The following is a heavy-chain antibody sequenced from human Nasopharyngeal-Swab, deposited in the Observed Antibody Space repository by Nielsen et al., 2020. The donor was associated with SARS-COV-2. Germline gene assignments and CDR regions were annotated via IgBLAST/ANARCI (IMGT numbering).Heavy chain of an antibody. CDR2: INPSGGGT. V-gene: IGHV1-46*01. CDR3: ARMMYFHGYYAMDV. CDR1: GYTFTTYY. D-gene: IGHD3-10*01. Sequence: GSVQVSCKASGYTFTTYYIHWVRQAPGQGLEWMGIINPSGGGTNYAQKFKGRATMTGDTSTGTVYMELTSLTSEDTAVYYCARMMYFHGYYAMDVWGQGTTVTVSS. J-gene: IGHJ6*02.